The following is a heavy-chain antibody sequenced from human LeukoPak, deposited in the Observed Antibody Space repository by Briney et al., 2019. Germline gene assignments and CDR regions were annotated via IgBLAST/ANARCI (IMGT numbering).Heavy chain of an antibody. D-gene: IGHD2-2*01. CDR2: ISGSGGST. CDR1: GFTFSSYA. CDR3: ASEINRYCSSTSCPVPDY. J-gene: IGHJ4*02. Sequence: GGSLRLSCAASGFTFSSYAMSWVRQAPGKGLEWVSAISGSGGSTYYAGSVKGRFTISRDNSKNTLYLQMNSLRAEDTAVYYCASEINRYCSSTSCPVPDYWGQGTLVTVSS. V-gene: IGHV3-23*01.